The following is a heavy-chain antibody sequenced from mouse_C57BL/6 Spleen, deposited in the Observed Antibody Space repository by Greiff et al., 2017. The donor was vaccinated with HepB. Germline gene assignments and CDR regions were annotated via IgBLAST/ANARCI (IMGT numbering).Heavy chain of an antibody. CDR2: INYDGSST. CDR3: ARDQDYAMDY. V-gene: IGHV5-16*01. J-gene: IGHJ4*01. Sequence: EVKVVESEGGLVQPGSSMKLSCTASGFTFSDYYMAWVRQVPDKGLEWVANINYDGSSTYYLDSLKSRFIISRDNAKNILYLQMSSLKSEDTATYYCARDQDYAMDYWGQGTSVTVSS. CDR1: GFTFSDYY.